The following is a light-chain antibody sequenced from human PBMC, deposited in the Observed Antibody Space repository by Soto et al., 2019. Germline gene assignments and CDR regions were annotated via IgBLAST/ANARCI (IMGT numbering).Light chain of an antibody. Sequence: DIQMTQSPSSVSASVGDTVTITCRASQGISSWLAWYQQKPGKAPKILIYAASSLQSGVPSRFSASGSGTDFTLTISSRQSEDFATSYCQQAKRYPFTFGPGTKVDIK. CDR1: QGISSW. CDR3: QQAKRYPFT. CDR2: AAS. V-gene: IGKV1-12*01. J-gene: IGKJ3*01.